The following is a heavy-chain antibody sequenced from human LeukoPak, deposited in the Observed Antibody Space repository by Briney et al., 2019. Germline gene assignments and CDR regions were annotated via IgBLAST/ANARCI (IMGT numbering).Heavy chain of an antibody. V-gene: IGHV3-33*06. CDR1: GFTFSSYG. D-gene: IGHD3-16*01. Sequence: GGSLRLSCAASGFTFSSYGMHWVRQTPGKGLECLAVIWYDGSNKYYADSVKGRFTISRDNSKNTLYLQMNSLRAEDTAVYYCAKETRGGFSGPFDYWGQGTLVTVSS. CDR3: AKETRGGFSGPFDY. J-gene: IGHJ4*02. CDR2: IWYDGSNK.